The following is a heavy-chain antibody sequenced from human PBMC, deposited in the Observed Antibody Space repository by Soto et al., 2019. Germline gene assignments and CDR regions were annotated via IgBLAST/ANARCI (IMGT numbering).Heavy chain of an antibody. V-gene: IGHV4-39*01. CDR2: IYYSGST. CDR1: GGSISSSSYY. J-gene: IGHJ5*02. CDR3: ARNLDGYNLEASWFDP. D-gene: IGHD5-12*01. Sequence: SETLSLTCTVSGGSISSSSYYWGWIRQPPGKGLEWIGSIYYSGSTYYNPSLKSRVTISVDTSKNQFSLKLSSVTAADTAVYYCARNLDGYNLEASWFDPWGQGTLVTVSS.